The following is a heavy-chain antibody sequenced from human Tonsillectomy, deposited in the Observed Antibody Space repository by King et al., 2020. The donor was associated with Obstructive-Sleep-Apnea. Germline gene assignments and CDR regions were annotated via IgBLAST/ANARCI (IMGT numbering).Heavy chain of an antibody. Sequence: VQLVESGAEVKKPGSSVKVSCKASGGTFSSYAISWVRQAPGQGLEWMGGIIPILGIANYAQKFQGRVTITAEKSTSTAYMELSSLRSEDTAVYYCAQTSTVVTAIPIDYWGQGTLVTVSS. D-gene: IGHD2-21*02. V-gene: IGHV1-69*10. CDR2: IIPILGIA. J-gene: IGHJ4*02. CDR1: GGTFSSYA. CDR3: AQTSTVVTAIPIDY.